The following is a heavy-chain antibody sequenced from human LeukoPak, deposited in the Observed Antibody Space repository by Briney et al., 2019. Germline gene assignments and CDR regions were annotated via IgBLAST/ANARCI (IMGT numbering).Heavy chain of an antibody. CDR1: GYTFTGYY. V-gene: IGHV1-2*02. D-gene: IGHD5-24*01. J-gene: IGHJ4*02. Sequence: GASVKVSCKASGYTFTGYYMHWVRQAPGQGLEWMGWINPNRGGTNYAQKFQGRVTMTRDTSISTAYMELSRLRSDDTAVYYCARGSEMATITGVDYWGQGTLVTVSS. CDR2: INPNRGGT. CDR3: ARGSEMATITGVDY.